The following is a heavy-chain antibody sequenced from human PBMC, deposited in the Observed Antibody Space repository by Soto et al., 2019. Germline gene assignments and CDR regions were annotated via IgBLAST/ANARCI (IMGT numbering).Heavy chain of an antibody. CDR1: GYSFTGYW. CDR3: ARLGGTMVRGVIIKKPDYYYYGMDV. CDR2: IYPGDSDT. V-gene: IGHV5-51*01. D-gene: IGHD3-10*01. Sequence: GESLKISCKGSGYSFTGYWIGWVRQMPGKGLEWMGIIYPGDSDTRYSPSFQGQVTISADKSISTAYLQWSSLKASDTAMYYCARLGGTMVRGVIIKKPDYYYYGMDVWGQGTTVTVSS. J-gene: IGHJ6*02.